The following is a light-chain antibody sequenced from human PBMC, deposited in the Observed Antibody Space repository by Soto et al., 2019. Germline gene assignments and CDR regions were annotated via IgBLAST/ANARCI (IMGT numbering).Light chain of an antibody. CDR1: QSVSNN. CDR2: DAS. Sequence: EIVMTQSPATLSVSPGERATLSCRASQSVSNNLVWYQQKPGQAPRLLIYDASTRATGIPARFTVSGSGTEFTLTISSLQSEDFAVYYCHQYNNWPYTFGQGTKLEIK. J-gene: IGKJ2*01. CDR3: HQYNNWPYT. V-gene: IGKV3-15*01.